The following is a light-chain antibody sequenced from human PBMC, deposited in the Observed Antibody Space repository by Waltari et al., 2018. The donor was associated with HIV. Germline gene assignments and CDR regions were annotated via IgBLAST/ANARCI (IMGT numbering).Light chain of an antibody. J-gene: IGKJ2*01. V-gene: IGKV4-1*01. CDR1: QTIFYKSNNKNY. CDR3: QQFYRTPYT. CDR2: WAS. Sequence: DIVMTQSPESLAVSLGERATINCKSSQTIFYKSNNKNYLAWYQRKPGQSPKLLVSWASNRAFGVPDRFSGSGSGTDFTLTISSLQAEDVAVYYCQQFYRTPYTFGQGTRLEFK.